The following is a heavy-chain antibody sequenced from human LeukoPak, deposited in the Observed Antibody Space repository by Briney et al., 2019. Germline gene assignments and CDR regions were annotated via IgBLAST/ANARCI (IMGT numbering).Heavy chain of an antibody. CDR1: GFTFGDYA. J-gene: IGHJ4*02. V-gene: IGHV3-49*04. CDR2: IRSKAYGGTT. Sequence: PGGSLRLSCTASGFTFGDYAMSWVRQAPGKGLEWVGFIRSKAYGGTTEYAASVKGRFTISRDDSKSIAYLQMNSLKTEDTAVYYCTSPVEMATPNPLEGWGQGTLVTVSS. CDR3: TSPVEMATPNPLEG. D-gene: IGHD5-24*01.